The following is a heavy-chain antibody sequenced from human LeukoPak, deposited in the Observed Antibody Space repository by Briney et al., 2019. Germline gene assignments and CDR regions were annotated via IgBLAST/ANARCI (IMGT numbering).Heavy chain of an antibody. CDR1: GFTFSSYG. CDR3: AKLVGATQY. J-gene: IGHJ4*02. Sequence: PGGSLRLSCAASGFTFSSYGMHWVRRAPGKGLEWVAVIWYDGSNKYYADSVKGRFTISRDNSKNTLYLQMNSLRAEDTAVYYCAKLVGATQYWGQGTLVTVSS. V-gene: IGHV3-33*06. CDR2: IWYDGSNK. D-gene: IGHD1-26*01.